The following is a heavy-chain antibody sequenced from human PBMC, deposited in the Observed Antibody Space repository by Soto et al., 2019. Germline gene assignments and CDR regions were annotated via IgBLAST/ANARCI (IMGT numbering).Heavy chain of an antibody. D-gene: IGHD3-3*01. CDR3: ARGQAFWTGYYRMPYYFDY. V-gene: IGHV4-61*01. Sequence: SETLSLTCTVSAGSVSSGSYYWSWIRQPPGKGLEYIGYLYYSGSTNYNPSLTSRVTISVDTPKNQFSLKLTSVTAADTAIYFCARGQAFWTGYYRMPYYFDYRGRGTLVTVSS. J-gene: IGHJ4*02. CDR2: LYYSGST. CDR1: AGSVSSGSYY.